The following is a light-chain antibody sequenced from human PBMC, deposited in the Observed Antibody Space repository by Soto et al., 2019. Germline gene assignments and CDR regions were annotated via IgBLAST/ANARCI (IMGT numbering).Light chain of an antibody. J-gene: IGLJ2*01. V-gene: IGLV2-23*03. CDR2: EGS. CDR1: SSDVGSYNL. CDR3: CSYAGSSLFVV. Sequence: QSALTQPASVSGSPGQSITISCTGTSSDVGSYNLVSWYQQHPGKAPKLMIYEGSKRPSGVSNRFSGSKSGHTASLTISGLHAEDEADYYCCSYAGSSLFVVFGGGTHLTVL.